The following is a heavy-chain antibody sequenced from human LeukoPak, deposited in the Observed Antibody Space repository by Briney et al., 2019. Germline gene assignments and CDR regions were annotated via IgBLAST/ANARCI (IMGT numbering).Heavy chain of an antibody. J-gene: IGHJ3*02. CDR2: ISYDGNNK. Sequence: GRSLRLSCAASGFTFSSHAMHWVRQAPGKGLEWVAIISYDGNNKYYADSVKGRLIISRDNSKNTLYLQMNSLRAEDTAIYYCARDPKGGFSYGWGAFDIWSQGTMVTVSS. D-gene: IGHD5-18*01. CDR1: GFTFSSHA. CDR3: ARDPKGGFSYGWGAFDI. V-gene: IGHV3-30-3*01.